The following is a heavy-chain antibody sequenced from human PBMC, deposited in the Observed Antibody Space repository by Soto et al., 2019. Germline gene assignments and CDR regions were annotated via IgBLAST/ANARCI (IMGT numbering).Heavy chain of an antibody. Sequence: HPGGSLRLSCAASGFTFSTYGMHWVRQAPGKGLEWVAVISYDGSNKYYADSVKGRFTISRDNSKNTLYLQMNSLRVEDTAVYYCAKDRSGSYLEGFDYWGQGTLVTVSS. J-gene: IGHJ4*02. CDR2: ISYDGSNK. V-gene: IGHV3-30*18. CDR1: GFTFSTYG. CDR3: AKDRSGSYLEGFDY. D-gene: IGHD1-26*01.